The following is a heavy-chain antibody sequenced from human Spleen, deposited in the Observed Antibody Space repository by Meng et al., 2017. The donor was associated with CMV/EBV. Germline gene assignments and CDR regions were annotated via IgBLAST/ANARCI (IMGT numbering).Heavy chain of an antibody. CDR3: ARYLLGRYQVGATGFDY. V-gene: IGHV3-69-1*02. Sequence: ETLSLTCAASGITFSDYYMSWVRQAPGKGLEWVSYISSGNTIYLADSVKGRFTISRDNAKNSLYLQMNSLRAEDTAVYYCARYLLGRYQVGATGFDYWGQGTLVTVSS. J-gene: IGHJ4*02. D-gene: IGHD1-26*01. CDR2: ISSGNTI. CDR1: GITFSDYY.